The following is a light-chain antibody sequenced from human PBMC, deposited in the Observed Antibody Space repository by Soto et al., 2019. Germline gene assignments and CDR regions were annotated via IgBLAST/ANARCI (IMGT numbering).Light chain of an antibody. CDR1: QSVNAN. CDR2: GAS. Sequence: EVVMTQSPATLSVSPGERATLSCRASQSVNANLAWYQQKPGQAPRLLIHGASTRATGIPARFSGSGFGTEYILTISSLQSDDCAVYYCQQYNTWLWTFGQGTKVEGK. J-gene: IGKJ1*01. CDR3: QQYNTWLWT. V-gene: IGKV3-15*01.